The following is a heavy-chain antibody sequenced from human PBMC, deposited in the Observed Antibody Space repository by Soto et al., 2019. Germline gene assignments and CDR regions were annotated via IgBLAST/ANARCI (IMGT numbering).Heavy chain of an antibody. V-gene: IGHV4-4*02. D-gene: IGHD7-27*01. Sequence: SGTLSLTCAVPGDSIASSVWWTWVRQPPGKGLEWIGEVFHTGNTYYNPSLKSRLTMSVDKSRNEFSLKLTSVTAADTAIYYCARKAWVRFDYWGQGALVTVS. J-gene: IGHJ4*02. CDR3: ARKAWVRFDY. CDR1: GDSIASSVW. CDR2: VFHTGNT.